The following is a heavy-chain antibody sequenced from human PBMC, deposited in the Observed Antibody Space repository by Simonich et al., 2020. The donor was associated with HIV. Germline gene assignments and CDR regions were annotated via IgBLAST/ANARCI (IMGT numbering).Heavy chain of an antibody. CDR1: GFTFSNYG. CDR2: IWYAGSNK. CDR3: ATDQDYYDRSGDPGDAFDI. J-gene: IGHJ3*02. V-gene: IGHV3-33*01. D-gene: IGHD3-22*01. Sequence: VQLVESGGGLVQPGGSLRLSCAASGFTFSNYGMHWVRQAPGKGLEWVAVIWYAGSNKYYADSVKGRFTISRDNSKNTLYLQMNSLRAEDTAVYYCATDQDYYDRSGDPGDAFDIWGQGTMVIVSS.